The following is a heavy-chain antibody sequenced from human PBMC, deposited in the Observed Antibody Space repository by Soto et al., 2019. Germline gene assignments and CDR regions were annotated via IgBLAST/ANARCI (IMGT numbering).Heavy chain of an antibody. J-gene: IGHJ6*02. D-gene: IGHD3-10*01. Sequence: EVQLVESGGGLVKPGGSLRLSCAASGFTFSNAWMSWVRQAPGKGLEWVGRIKSKTDGGTTDYAAPVKGRFTISRDYSNKAPYLKMNSLKTEDTAVYYCTTEDGSGSYYYYYGMDVWGQGTTVTVSS. CDR3: TTEDGSGSYYYYYGMDV. CDR1: GFTFSNAW. V-gene: IGHV3-15*01. CDR2: IKSKTDGGTT.